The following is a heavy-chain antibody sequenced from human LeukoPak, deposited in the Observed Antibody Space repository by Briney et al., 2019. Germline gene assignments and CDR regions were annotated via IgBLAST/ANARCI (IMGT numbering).Heavy chain of an antibody. J-gene: IGHJ6*03. V-gene: IGHV4-59*01. CDR3: ARYYSISSAGFYYYYMDV. Sequence: SETLSLTCTVSGGSISSYYWSWIRQPPGKGLEWIGYIYYSGSTNYNPSLKSRVTISVDTSKNQFSLKLSSVTAADTAVYYCARYYSISSAGFYYYYMDVWGKGTTVTVSS. D-gene: IGHD4-11*01. CDR2: IYYSGST. CDR1: GGSISSYY.